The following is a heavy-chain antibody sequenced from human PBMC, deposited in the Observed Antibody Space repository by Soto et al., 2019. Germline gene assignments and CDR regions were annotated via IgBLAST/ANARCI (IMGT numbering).Heavy chain of an antibody. D-gene: IGHD3-22*01. CDR2: MSYSGST. CDR3: ARGGVYYDSSGYIV. J-gene: IGHJ4*02. V-gene: IGHV4-30-4*01. Sequence: PSETLSLTCTVYGGSISSGDYYWSWLRQPPGKGLEWIGYMSYSGSTYYNPSLKSRVTISVDTSKNQFSLKLSSVTAADTAVYYCARGGVYYDSSGYIVWGQGTLVTVSS. CDR1: GGSISSGDYY.